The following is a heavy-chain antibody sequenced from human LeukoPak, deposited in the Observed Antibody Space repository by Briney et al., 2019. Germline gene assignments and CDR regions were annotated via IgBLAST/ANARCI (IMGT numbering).Heavy chain of an antibody. V-gene: IGHV1-69*04. CDR2: IIPILGIA. CDR1: GGTFSSYA. D-gene: IGHD2-15*01. Sequence: SVKVSCKASGGTFSSYAISWVRQAPGQGLEWMGRIIPILGIANYAQKFQGRVTIAADKSTSTAYMELSSLRSEDTAVYYCARALGYCSGGSCSWGQGTLVTVSS. CDR3: ARALGYCSGGSCS. J-gene: IGHJ5*02.